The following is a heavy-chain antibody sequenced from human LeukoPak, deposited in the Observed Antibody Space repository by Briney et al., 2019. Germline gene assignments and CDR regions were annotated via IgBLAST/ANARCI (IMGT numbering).Heavy chain of an antibody. J-gene: IGHJ4*02. CDR2: ISGSGGST. CDR3: AKDSYYGSGSQRLFDY. V-gene: IGHV3-23*01. CDR1: GFTFSSYG. Sequence: HPGGSLRLSCAASGFTFSSYGMSWVRQAPGKGLEWVSAISGSGGSTYYADSAKGRFTISRDNSKNTLYLQMNSLRAEDTAVYYCAKDSYYGSGSQRLFDYWGQGTLVTVSS. D-gene: IGHD3-10*01.